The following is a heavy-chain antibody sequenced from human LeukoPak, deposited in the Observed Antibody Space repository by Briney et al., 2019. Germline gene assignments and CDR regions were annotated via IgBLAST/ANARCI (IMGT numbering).Heavy chain of an antibody. Sequence: GGSLRLSCAASGFTFSSYSMNWVRHAPGKGLEWVSSISSSSSYIYYADSVKRRYTHSRVNAKNPLYVQMNRLRAEDTAVYYWAGGDDYCYKRLDDWGQGTMVTVSS. CDR3: AGGDDYCYKRLDD. D-gene: IGHD2/OR15-2a*01. CDR1: GFTFSSYS. J-gene: IGHJ4*02. CDR2: ISSSSSYI. V-gene: IGHV3-21*01.